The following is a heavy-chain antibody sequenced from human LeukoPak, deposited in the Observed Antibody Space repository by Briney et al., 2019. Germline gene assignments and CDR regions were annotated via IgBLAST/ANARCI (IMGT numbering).Heavy chain of an antibody. CDR3: ARVGISSGDFFDY. CDR1: GGSISSYY. D-gene: IGHD3-10*01. CDR2: IYYSGST. Sequence: PSETLSLTCTVSGGSISSYYWSWIRQPPGKGLEWIGYIYYSGSTNYNPSLKSRVTISVDTSKNQFSLTLSSVTAADTAVYYCARVGISSGDFFDYWGQGTLVTVSS. J-gene: IGHJ4*02. V-gene: IGHV4-59*01.